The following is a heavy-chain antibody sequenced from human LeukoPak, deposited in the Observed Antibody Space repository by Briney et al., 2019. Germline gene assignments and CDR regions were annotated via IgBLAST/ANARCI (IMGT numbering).Heavy chain of an antibody. J-gene: IGHJ4*02. CDR1: GFTFSSYG. Sequence: GGSLRLSCAVSGFTFSSYGMQWVRQAPGKGLEWVAFIRYDGSNKYYADSVKGRFNISRDNSKNTLYLQMKSLRAEDTAVYYCAKERAPFDIAAAGLDYWGQGTLVTVSS. CDR2: IRYDGSNK. V-gene: IGHV3-30*02. CDR3: AKERAPFDIAAAGLDY. D-gene: IGHD6-13*01.